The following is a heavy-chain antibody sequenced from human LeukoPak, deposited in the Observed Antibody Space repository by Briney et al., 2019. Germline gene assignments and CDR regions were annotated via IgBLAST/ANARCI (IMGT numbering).Heavy chain of an antibody. CDR2: INPSGGST. Sequence: ASVKVSCKASGYTFTSYGISWVRQAPGQGLEWMGIINPSGGSTTHAQKFQGRVTMTRDTSTSTVYMELSSLRSEDTAVYYCARDYWGLDYWGRGTLVTVSA. CDR3: ARDYWGLDY. CDR1: GYTFTSYG. V-gene: IGHV1-46*01. J-gene: IGHJ4*02. D-gene: IGHD2-21*01.